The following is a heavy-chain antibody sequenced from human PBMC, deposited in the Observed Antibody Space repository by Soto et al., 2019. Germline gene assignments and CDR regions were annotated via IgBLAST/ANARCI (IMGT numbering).Heavy chain of an antibody. CDR3: ARGIVVVTATPNWFDH. CDR2: IYYSGST. J-gene: IGHJ5*02. D-gene: IGHD2-21*02. V-gene: IGHV4-30-4*01. Sequence: SLSLTCTVSGGSISSGDYYWSWIRQPPGKGLEWIGYIYYSGSTYYNPSLKSRVTISVDTSKNQFSLKLSSVTAADTAVYYCARGIVVVTATPNWFDHWGQGTLVTVSS. CDR1: GGSISSGDYY.